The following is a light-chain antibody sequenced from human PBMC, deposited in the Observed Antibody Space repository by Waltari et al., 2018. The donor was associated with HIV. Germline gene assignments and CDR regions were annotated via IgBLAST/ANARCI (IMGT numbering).Light chain of an antibody. CDR1: QSLLHSDGKTY. CDR3: MQSIQLPLT. J-gene: IGKJ4*01. Sequence: DIVMTQTPLSLSVTPGQPASISCKSSQSLLHSDGKTYLFWYLKKPGQSPQLLIYELSNRFSVWPDRFSGSGSGTDFTLKISRLEAEDVGVYYCMQSIQLPLTFGGGTKVEIK. V-gene: IGKV2D-29*02. CDR2: ELS.